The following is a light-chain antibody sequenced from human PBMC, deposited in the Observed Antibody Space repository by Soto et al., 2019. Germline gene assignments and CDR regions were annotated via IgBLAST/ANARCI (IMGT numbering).Light chain of an antibody. CDR3: QHYGSSPRT. V-gene: IGKV3-20*01. CDR1: QSVSSSY. CDR2: GAS. Sequence: EIVLTQSPGTLSLSPGERATLSCRASQSVSSSYLAWYQQRPGQAPRLLIYGASTRATGIPDRFSGSGSGTDFTLTISRLEPEDFAVYFXQHYGSSPRTFGQGTKVEIK. J-gene: IGKJ1*01.